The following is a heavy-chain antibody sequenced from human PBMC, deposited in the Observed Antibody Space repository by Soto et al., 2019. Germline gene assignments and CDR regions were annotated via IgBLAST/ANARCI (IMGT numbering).Heavy chain of an antibody. CDR2: IIPIFGTA. CDR3: VRKGPYDFSFDS. D-gene: IGHD1-1*01. CDR1: GDSFSTCT. V-gene: IGHV1-69*01. J-gene: IGHJ4*02. Sequence: QVQLVQSGAEVKKPGSSVKVSCKASGDSFSTCTIIWERQAPGQGLEWMGGIIPIFGTANFANEFQGRITITADQSTSTSYIVLNNLRPGDTAVYRCVRKGPYDFSFDSWGQGALVTVSS.